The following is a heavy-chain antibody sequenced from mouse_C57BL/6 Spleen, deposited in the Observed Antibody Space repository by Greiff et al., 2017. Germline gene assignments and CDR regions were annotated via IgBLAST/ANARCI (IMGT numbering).Heavy chain of an antibody. Sequence: DVMLVESGGDLVKPGGSLKLSCAASGFTFSSYGMSWVRQTPDKRLEWVATISSGGSYTYYPDSVKGRFTISRDNAKNTLYLQMSSLKSEDTAMYYCARHPVVASGYFDYWGQGTTLTVSS. CDR1: GFTFSSYG. J-gene: IGHJ2*01. CDR2: ISSGGSYT. V-gene: IGHV5-6*02. D-gene: IGHD1-1*01. CDR3: ARHPVVASGYFDY.